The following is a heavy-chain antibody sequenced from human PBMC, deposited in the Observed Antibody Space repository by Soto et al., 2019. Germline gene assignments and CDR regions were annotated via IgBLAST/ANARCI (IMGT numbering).Heavy chain of an antibody. Sequence: EVQLLESGGALAQPGGSLRLSCAASGSTFSAFCMNWVRQAPGKGLEWVSAISRSGDITYYPDSVKGRFTISRDNSKNTLYLEMNSLSGDDTAVYYCAKGVCWVHYGMDVWGQGTTVIVSS. CDR1: GSTFSAFC. CDR2: ISRSGDIT. D-gene: IGHD3-10*02. J-gene: IGHJ6*02. CDR3: AKGVCWVHYGMDV. V-gene: IGHV3-23*01.